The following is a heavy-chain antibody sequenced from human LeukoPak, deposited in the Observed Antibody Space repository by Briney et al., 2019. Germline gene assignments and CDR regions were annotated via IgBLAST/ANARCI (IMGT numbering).Heavy chain of an antibody. CDR3: ARGGTSTWYGYFHH. D-gene: IGHD6-13*01. CDR2: LSSDGVTK. Sequence: PGGSLRLSCAASGFTFSNYWMHWVRQARGKGLEWVAVLSSDGVTKYFADSVKGRFTMSRDNSQNTLYLQMNSLRPEDTAVYYCARGGTSTWYGYFHHWGQGTLVTVSS. CDR1: GFTFSNYW. J-gene: IGHJ1*01. V-gene: IGHV3-30-3*01.